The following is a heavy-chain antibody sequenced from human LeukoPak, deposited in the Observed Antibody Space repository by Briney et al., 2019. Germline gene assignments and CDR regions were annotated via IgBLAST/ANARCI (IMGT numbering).Heavy chain of an antibody. CDR1: GYTFISYD. J-gene: IGHJ5*02. V-gene: IGHV1-69*13. CDR3: ARESGSITDRFDP. Sequence: SVKVSCKASGYTFISYDIVWLRQATGQGLEWMGGIIPIFGTANCAQKFQGRVTITADESTSTAYMELSSLRSEDTAVYYCARESGSITDRFDPWGQGTLVTVSS. CDR2: IIPIFGTA. D-gene: IGHD3-3*01.